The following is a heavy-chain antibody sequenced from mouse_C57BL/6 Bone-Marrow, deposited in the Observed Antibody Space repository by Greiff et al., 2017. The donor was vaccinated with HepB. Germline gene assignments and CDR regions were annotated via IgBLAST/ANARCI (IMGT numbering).Heavy chain of an antibody. CDR3: ARGGFYDGYTYYYAMDY. CDR1: GYTFTDYY. V-gene: IGHV1-76*01. J-gene: IGHJ4*01. D-gene: IGHD2-3*01. CDR2: IYPGSGNT. Sequence: VQLQQSGAELVRPGASVKLSCKASGYTFTDYYINWVKQRPGQGLEWIARIYPGSGNTYYNEKFKGKATLTAEKSSSTAYMQLSSLTSEDSAVYFCARGGFYDGYTYYYAMDYWGQGTSVTVSS.